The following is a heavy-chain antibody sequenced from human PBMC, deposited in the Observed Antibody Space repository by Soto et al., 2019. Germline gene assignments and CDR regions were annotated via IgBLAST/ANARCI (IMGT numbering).Heavy chain of an antibody. CDR2: IYYSGST. CDR1: GGSISSGGYY. J-gene: IGHJ6*02. V-gene: IGHV4-31*03. Sequence: QVQLQESGPGLVKPSQTLSLTCTVSGGSISSGGYYWSWIRQHPGKGLEWIGYIYYSGSTYYNPSLKRRVTISVDTSKNQFSLKLSSVTAADTAVYYXXRXXXXXXXXXXXXXXXXVWGQGTTVTVSS. CDR3: XRXXXXXXXXXXXXXXXXV.